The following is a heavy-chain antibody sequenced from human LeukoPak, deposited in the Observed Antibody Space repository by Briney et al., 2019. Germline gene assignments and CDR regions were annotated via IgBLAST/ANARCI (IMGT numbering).Heavy chain of an antibody. J-gene: IGHJ4*02. CDR3: ARSMVYCSGGSCYSDHMDY. D-gene: IGHD2-15*01. CDR2: IIPIFGTA. CDR1: GGTFSSYA. V-gene: IGHV1-69*13. Sequence: ASVKVSCKASGGTFSSYAISWVRQAPGQGLEWMGGIIPIFGTANYAQKFQGRVTITADESTSTAYMELSSLRSDDTAVYYCARSMVYCSGGSCYSDHMDYWGQGTLVTVSS.